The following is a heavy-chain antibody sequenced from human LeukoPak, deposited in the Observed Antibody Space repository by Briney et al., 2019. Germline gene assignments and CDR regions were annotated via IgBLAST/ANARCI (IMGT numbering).Heavy chain of an antibody. CDR2: ISSSSSYI. Sequence: PGGSLRLSCAASGFTFSSYSMNWVRQAPGKGLEWVSSISSSSSYIYYADSVKGRFTISRDNAKNSLYLQMNSLRAEDTAVYYCARDLSLGIVVVPAGYSGNGMDVWGQGTTVTVSS. J-gene: IGHJ6*02. D-gene: IGHD2-2*03. V-gene: IGHV3-21*01. CDR3: ARDLSLGIVVVPAGYSGNGMDV. CDR1: GFTFSSYS.